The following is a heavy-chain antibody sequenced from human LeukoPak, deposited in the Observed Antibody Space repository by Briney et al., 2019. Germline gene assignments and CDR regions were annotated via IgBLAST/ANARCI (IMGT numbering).Heavy chain of an antibody. J-gene: IGHJ6*04. D-gene: IGHD2-2*01. CDR3: ARRAIEVVPAAMRDYYYYGMDV. CDR1: GGSFSGYY. Sequence: SETLSLTCAVYGGSFSGYYWSWIRQPPGKGLEWIGEINHSGSINHNPSLKSRVTISVDTSKNQFSLKLSSVTAADTAVYYCARRAIEVVPAAMRDYYYYGMDVWGKGTTVTVSS. V-gene: IGHV4-34*01. CDR2: INHSGSI.